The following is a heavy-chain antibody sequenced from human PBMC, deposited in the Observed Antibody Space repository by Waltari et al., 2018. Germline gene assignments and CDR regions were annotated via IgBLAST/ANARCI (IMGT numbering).Heavy chain of an antibody. Sequence: EVLLLESGGGLVQPGGSLRLSCAASGFTFSSYAMTWVRQAPGKGLEWGSAISGSGTNSYYVDSVKGRFTFSRDNSKNTLYLQMNSLRADDTAVYYCAKNHANGQPYYDSWGQGTLVIVSS. CDR3: AKNHANGQPYYDS. CDR2: ISGSGTNS. J-gene: IGHJ5*02. CDR1: GFTFSSYA. V-gene: IGHV3-23*01. D-gene: IGHD3-3*01.